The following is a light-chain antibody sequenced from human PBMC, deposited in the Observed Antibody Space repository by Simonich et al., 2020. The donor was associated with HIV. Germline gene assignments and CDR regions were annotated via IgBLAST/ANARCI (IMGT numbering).Light chain of an antibody. CDR2: DVN. CDR1: TSDIGSFDY. Sequence: QSVLTQPASVSESPGQSITVSCTGPTSDIGSFDYVSWYQQHPGKAPELIIYDVNKRPSGISDRFSGSKSGNTASLTISGLQAEDEADYYCSSYTTINTLIFGGGTKLTVL. V-gene: IGLV2-14*03. CDR3: SSYTTINTLI. J-gene: IGLJ2*01.